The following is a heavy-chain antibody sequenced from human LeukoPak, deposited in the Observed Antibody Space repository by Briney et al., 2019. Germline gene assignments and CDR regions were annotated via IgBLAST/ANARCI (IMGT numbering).Heavy chain of an antibody. Sequence: GGSLRLSCAASGFTFSSYSMNWVRQAPGKGLEWVSLISWDGGSTYYADSVKGRFTISRDNSKNSLYLQMNSLRAEDTALYYCAKDGAARPEYYYYYMDVWGKGTTVTVSS. V-gene: IGHV3-43D*03. CDR2: ISWDGGST. CDR1: GFTFSSYS. D-gene: IGHD6-6*01. J-gene: IGHJ6*03. CDR3: AKDGAARPEYYYYYMDV.